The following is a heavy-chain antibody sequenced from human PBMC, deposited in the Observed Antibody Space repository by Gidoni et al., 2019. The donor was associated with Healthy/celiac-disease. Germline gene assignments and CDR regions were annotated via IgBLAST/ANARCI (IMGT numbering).Heavy chain of an antibody. Sequence: EVQLLESGGGLVQPGGSLKLSCAASGFTFSSYAMSWVRQAPGKGLEWVSAISGSGGSTYYADSVKGRFTISRDNSKNTLYLQMNSLRAEDTAVYYCAKDLASGWRYRDYFDYWGQGTLVTVSS. J-gene: IGHJ4*02. CDR3: AKDLASGWRYRDYFDY. D-gene: IGHD6-19*01. CDR1: GFTFSSYA. V-gene: IGHV3-23*01. CDR2: ISGSGGST.